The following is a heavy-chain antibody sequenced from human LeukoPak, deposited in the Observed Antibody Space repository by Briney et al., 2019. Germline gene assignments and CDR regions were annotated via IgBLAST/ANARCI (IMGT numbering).Heavy chain of an antibody. Sequence: GESLKISCQGSGYSFTSYWIAWVRQMPGKGLEWMGIIHPVDSDTRYSPSLQGQVTISADKSISTAYLQWSSLKASDTAMYYCARLTGYSSSRFDYWGQGTLVTVSS. CDR1: GYSFTSYW. J-gene: IGHJ4*02. D-gene: IGHD6-13*01. CDR3: ARLTGYSSSRFDY. V-gene: IGHV5-51*01. CDR2: IHPVDSDT.